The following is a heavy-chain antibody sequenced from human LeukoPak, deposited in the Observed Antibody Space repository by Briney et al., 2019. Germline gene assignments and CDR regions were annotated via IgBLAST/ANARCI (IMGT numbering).Heavy chain of an antibody. CDR3: ARGQYDILTGLPLPDS. CDR1: GFTFSNAW. D-gene: IGHD3-9*01. CDR2: IKSKTDGGTT. Sequence: GGSLRLSCAASGFTFSNAWMSWVRQAPGKGLEWVGRIKSKTDGGTTDYAAPVKGRFTISRDDSKNTLYLQMNSLRPEDTAVYYCARGQYDILTGLPLPDSWGQGTLVTVSS. V-gene: IGHV3-15*01. J-gene: IGHJ4*02.